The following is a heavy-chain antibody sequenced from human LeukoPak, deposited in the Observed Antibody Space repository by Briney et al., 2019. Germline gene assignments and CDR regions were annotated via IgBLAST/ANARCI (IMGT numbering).Heavy chain of an antibody. D-gene: IGHD5-24*01. CDR3: ARDMAADAFDI. CDR1: GFTFSNYR. V-gene: IGHV3-21*01. J-gene: IGHJ3*02. CDR2: IGSSSSYI. Sequence: GGSLRLSCAASGFTFSNYRMNWVRQSPGKGLEWVSSIGSSSSYIYYADSVKGRFTISRDNAKNPLYLQMNSLRAEDTAVYYCARDMAADAFDIWGQGTMVTVSS.